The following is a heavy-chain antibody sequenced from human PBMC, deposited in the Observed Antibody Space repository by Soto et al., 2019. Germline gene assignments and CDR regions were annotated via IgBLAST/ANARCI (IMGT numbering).Heavy chain of an antibody. Sequence: ASVKVSCKVSGYTLTELSMHWVRQAPGKGLEWMGGFDPEDGETIYAQKFQGRVTMTGDTSTDTAYMELSSLRSEDTAVYYCATDKNPYDVLTGYWYWGQGTLVTVSS. J-gene: IGHJ4*02. D-gene: IGHD3-9*01. CDR2: FDPEDGET. CDR1: GYTLTELS. V-gene: IGHV1-24*01. CDR3: ATDKNPYDVLTGYWY.